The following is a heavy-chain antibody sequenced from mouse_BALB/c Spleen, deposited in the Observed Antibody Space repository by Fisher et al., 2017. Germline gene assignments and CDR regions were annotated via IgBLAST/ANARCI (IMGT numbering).Heavy chain of an antibody. CDR3: ARRGLVS. D-gene: IGHD2-10*02. V-gene: IGHV14-2*02. J-gene: IGHJ4*01. Sequence: KFKGKATITADTSSNTAYLQLSSLTSEDTAVYYCARRGLVSWGQGTSVTVSS.